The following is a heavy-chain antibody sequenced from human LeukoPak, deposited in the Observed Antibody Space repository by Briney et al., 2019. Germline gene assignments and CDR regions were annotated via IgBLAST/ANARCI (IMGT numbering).Heavy chain of an antibody. Sequence: GRSLRPSCAASGFTFSSFGMHWVRQGPDKGLEWVALIWYDGSNKHYADSVKSRYNVSRDNSRNTLYLHMNSLRVEDTAVYYCARFRDGVFSGGDYYNGMDVWGQGTTVTVSS. J-gene: IGHJ6*02. CDR1: GFTFSSFG. CDR2: IWYDGSNK. D-gene: IGHD3-16*01. V-gene: IGHV3-33*01. CDR3: ARFRDGVFSGGDYYNGMDV.